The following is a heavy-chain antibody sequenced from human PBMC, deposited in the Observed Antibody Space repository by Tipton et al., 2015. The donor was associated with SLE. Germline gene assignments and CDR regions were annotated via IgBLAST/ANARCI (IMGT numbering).Heavy chain of an antibody. J-gene: IGHJ6*02. Sequence: TLSLTCGVSGGSISTPFWWNWVRQSPGKGLEWIGEVYHSGSANFNPSLKSRVTMSVDKSKNQFSLKVESVTAAGTAVYFCARSGAVGARRNGLDVWGRGTPFSVSS. V-gene: IGHV4-4*01. CDR2: VYHSGSA. CDR1: GGSISTPFW. D-gene: IGHD4-17*01. CDR3: ARSGAVGARRNGLDV.